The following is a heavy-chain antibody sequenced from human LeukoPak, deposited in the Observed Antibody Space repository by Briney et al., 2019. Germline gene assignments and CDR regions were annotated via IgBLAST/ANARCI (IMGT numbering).Heavy chain of an antibody. CDR2: IWYDGSNK. V-gene: IGHV3-33*01. Sequence: GGSLRLSCAAPGFTFSNYGMHWVRQAPGKGLEWVAVIWYDGSNKYYADSVKGRFTISRDSSRDTLYLQMNSLRAEDTAVYYCARDPPHYSSSWYYFDYWGQGTLVTVSS. CDR3: ARDPPHYSSSWYYFDY. J-gene: IGHJ4*02. CDR1: GFTFSNYG. D-gene: IGHD6-13*01.